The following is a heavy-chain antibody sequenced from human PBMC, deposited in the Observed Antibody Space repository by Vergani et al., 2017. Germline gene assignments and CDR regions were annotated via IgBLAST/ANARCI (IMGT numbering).Heavy chain of an antibody. Sequence: QVQLVESGGGVVQPGRSLRLSCAASGFTFSSYGMHWVRQAPGKGLEWVAVISYDGSNKYYADSVKGRFTISRDNSKNTLYLQMNSLRAEDTAVYYCAREAIRYDILTEHDAFDIWGQGTMVTVSS. J-gene: IGHJ3*02. CDR3: AREAIRYDILTEHDAFDI. V-gene: IGHV3-30*03. CDR1: GFTFSSYG. CDR2: ISYDGSNK. D-gene: IGHD3-9*01.